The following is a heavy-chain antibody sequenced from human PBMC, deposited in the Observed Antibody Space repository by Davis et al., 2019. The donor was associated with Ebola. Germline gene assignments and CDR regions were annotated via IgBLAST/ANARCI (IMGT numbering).Heavy chain of an antibody. Sequence: MPSEPLSPTCPALGGSSSGYYWSWFRQLPGKGLEWIRSFYYSGSTYYNPSLKSRVTISVDTSKNQFSLKLSTVTAADTAVYYCARFRLLLNYFDYWGQGTLVTVSS. CDR1: GGSSSGYY. D-gene: IGHD3-22*01. CDR2: FYYSGST. J-gene: IGHJ4*02. V-gene: IGHV4-34*01. CDR3: ARFRLLLNYFDY.